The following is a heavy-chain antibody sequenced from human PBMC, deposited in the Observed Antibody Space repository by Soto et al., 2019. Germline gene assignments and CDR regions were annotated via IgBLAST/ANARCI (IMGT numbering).Heavy chain of an antibody. J-gene: IGHJ4*02. D-gene: IGHD3-10*01. CDR2: IYHSGST. Sequence: PSETLSLTCAVSGGSISNSNWWSWVRQPPGKGLEWIGEIYHSGSTNYNPSLESRVTISVDKSKNQFSLKLSSVTAADTAMYYCARGGSGSYYNPGFDYWGQGTLVTVSS. CDR1: GGSISNSNW. CDR3: ARGGSGSYYNPGFDY. V-gene: IGHV4-4*02.